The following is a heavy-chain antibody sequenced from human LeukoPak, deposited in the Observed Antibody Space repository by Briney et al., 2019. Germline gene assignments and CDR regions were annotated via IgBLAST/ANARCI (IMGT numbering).Heavy chain of an antibody. CDR1: GFIFSTYS. D-gene: IGHD3-3*01. CDR3: ARDRPTGASRLFVVQ. J-gene: IGHJ4*02. Sequence: GGSLRLSCAASGFIFSTYSMTWVRQAPGKGLEWVSSMSSGGTYIYYADSVRGRFTISRDNAKNSLSLVMKSLRAEDTAVYYCARDRPTGASRLFVVQWGQGTLVTVSS. CDR2: MSSGGTYI. V-gene: IGHV3-21*01.